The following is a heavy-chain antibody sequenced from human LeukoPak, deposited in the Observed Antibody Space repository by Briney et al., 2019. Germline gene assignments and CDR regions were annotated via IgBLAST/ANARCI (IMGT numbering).Heavy chain of an antibody. V-gene: IGHV3-30*18. D-gene: IGHD4-17*01. CDR2: ISYDGSNK. CDR3: AKAHGDSSYDY. Sequence: GRSLRLSCAASGFTFSSYGMHWVRQAPGKGLEWVAVISYDGSNKYYADSVKGRFTISRDNSKNMLYLQMNSLRAEDTAVYYCAKAHGDSSYDYWGQGTLVTVSS. J-gene: IGHJ4*02. CDR1: GFTFSSYG.